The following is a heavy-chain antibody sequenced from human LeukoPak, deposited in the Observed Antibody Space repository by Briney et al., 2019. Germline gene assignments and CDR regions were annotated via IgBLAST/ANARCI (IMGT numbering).Heavy chain of an antibody. J-gene: IGHJ5*02. D-gene: IGHD6-19*01. V-gene: IGHV4-59*01. Sequence: IPSETLSLTCTVSGGSISSYYWSWIRQPPGKGLERIGYIYYSGSTNYNPSLKSRVTISVDTSKNQFSLKLSSVTAADTAVYYCARVDIAVAGNWFDPWGQGTLVTVSS. CDR1: GGSISSYY. CDR3: ARVDIAVAGNWFDP. CDR2: IYYSGST.